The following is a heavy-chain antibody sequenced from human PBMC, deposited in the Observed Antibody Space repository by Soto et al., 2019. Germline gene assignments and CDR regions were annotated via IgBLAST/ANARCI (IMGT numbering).Heavy chain of an antibody. D-gene: IGHD6-6*01. Sequence: EVQLLESGGGLVQPGGSLRLSCAASGFTFSSYAMSWVRQAPGKGLEWVSAISGSGGSTYYADSVKGLFTISRDNSKNTLYLQMNSLRAEDTAVYYCAKDLGGSSIAARPGAFDIWGQGTMVTVSS. J-gene: IGHJ3*02. CDR2: ISGSGGST. CDR1: GFTFSSYA. CDR3: AKDLGGSSIAARPGAFDI. V-gene: IGHV3-23*01.